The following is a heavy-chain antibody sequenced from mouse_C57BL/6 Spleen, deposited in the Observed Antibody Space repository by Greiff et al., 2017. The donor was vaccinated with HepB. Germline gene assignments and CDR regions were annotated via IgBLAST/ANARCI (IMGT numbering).Heavy chain of an antibody. V-gene: IGHV1-64*01. CDR1: GYTFTSYW. CDR2: IHPNSGST. J-gene: IGHJ2*01. CDR3: ARWRPYYFDY. Sequence: QVQLQQPGAELVKPGASVKLSCKASGYTFTSYWMHWVKQRPGQGLEWIGMIHPNSGSTNYNEKFKNKATLTVDKSSSTAYMQLSSLTSEDSAVYYCARWRPYYFDYWGQGTTLTVSS.